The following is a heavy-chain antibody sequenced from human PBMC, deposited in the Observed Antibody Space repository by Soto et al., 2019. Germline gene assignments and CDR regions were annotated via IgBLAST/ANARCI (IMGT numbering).Heavy chain of an antibody. D-gene: IGHD2-2*01. CDR2: ISAHNGDT. CDR3: ARVSIVVSAAVTTYDP. J-gene: IGHJ5*02. Sequence: ASVKVSCKASGYAFTTYGVSWVRQAPGQGLEWMGWISAHNGDTKYAQKFQGRLNLTTDTSTSTVYMELRSLSSDDTAIYYCARVSIVVSAAVTTYDPWGQGTLITFSS. V-gene: IGHV1-18*04. CDR1: GYAFTTYG.